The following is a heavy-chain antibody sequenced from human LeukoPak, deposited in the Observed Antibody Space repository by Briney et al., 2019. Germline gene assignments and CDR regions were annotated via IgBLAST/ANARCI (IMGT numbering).Heavy chain of an antibody. CDR1: GFTFSSYS. J-gene: IGHJ4*02. V-gene: IGHV3-15*01. CDR3: TTDPRWSNDYFDY. D-gene: IGHD2-15*01. Sequence: GGSLRLSCAASGFTFSSYSMNWVRQAPGKGLEWVGRIKSKTDGGTTDYAAPVKGRFTISRDDSKNTLYLQMNSLKTEDTAVYYCTTDPRWSNDYFDYWGQGTLVTVSS. CDR2: IKSKTDGGTT.